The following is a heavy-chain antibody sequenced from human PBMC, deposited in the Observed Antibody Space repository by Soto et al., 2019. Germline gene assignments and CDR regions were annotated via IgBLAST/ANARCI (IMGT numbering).Heavy chain of an antibody. CDR1: GSTFRRYR. Sequence: QVQLVESGGGVVQPGRSLRLSCAASGSTFRRYRLHWVRQGPGKGLEWVAAMSYDGSNKNYVDSVKVRFTISRDNSENTLYLLMNRLRAEYAAVYYCAKDTYYHDSTGYYVFDYWGQGTLVTVSS. V-gene: IGHV3-30*18. J-gene: IGHJ4*02. CDR2: MSYDGSNK. CDR3: AKDTYYHDSTGYYVFDY. D-gene: IGHD3-22*01.